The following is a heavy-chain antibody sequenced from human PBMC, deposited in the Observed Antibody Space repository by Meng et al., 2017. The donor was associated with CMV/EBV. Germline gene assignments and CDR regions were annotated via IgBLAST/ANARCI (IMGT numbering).Heavy chain of an antibody. CDR3: ARGGSGSMVRGVIRRFGP. J-gene: IGHJ5*02. D-gene: IGHD3-10*01. Sequence: LRLSCAVYGGSFSGYYWSWIRQPPGKGLEWIGEINHSGSTNYSPSLKSRVTISVDTSKNQFSLKLSSVTAADTAVYYCARGGSGSMVRGVIRRFGPWGQGTLVTVSS. CDR2: INHSGST. V-gene: IGHV4-34*01. CDR1: GGSFSGYY.